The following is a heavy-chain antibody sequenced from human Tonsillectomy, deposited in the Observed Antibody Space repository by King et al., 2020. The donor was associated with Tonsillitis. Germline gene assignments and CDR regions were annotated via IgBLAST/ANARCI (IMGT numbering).Heavy chain of an antibody. Sequence: VQLVESGGGVVQPGRSLRLSCAASGFTFSSYAMHWVRQAPGKGLEWVAVISYDGSNKYYADSVKGRFTISRDNSKNTLYVQMNSLRAEDTAVYYCASELRYFDWLLSPFDYWGQGILVTVSS. CDR1: GFTFSSYA. D-gene: IGHD3-9*01. CDR2: ISYDGSNK. V-gene: IGHV3-30*16. J-gene: IGHJ4*02. CDR3: ASELRYFDWLLSPFDY.